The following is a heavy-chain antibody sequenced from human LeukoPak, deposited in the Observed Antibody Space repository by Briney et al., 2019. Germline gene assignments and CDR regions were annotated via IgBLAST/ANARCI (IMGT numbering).Heavy chain of an antibody. J-gene: IGHJ4*02. Sequence: GGSLRLSCAASGFTFSSFTMQWVRQAPGKGLEYVSAISSNGGSTYYADSVKGRFTISRDNSKSSLYLQMGSLRADDMGVYYCARATNNYGGNSDYWGQGTLVTVSS. CDR1: GFTFSSFT. D-gene: IGHD4-23*01. CDR3: ARATNNYGGNSDY. CDR2: ISSNGGST. V-gene: IGHV3-64*02.